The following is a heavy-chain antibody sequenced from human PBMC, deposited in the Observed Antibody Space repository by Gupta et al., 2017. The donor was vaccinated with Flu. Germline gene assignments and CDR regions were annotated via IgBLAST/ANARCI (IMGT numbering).Heavy chain of an antibody. D-gene: IGHD3-9*01. CDR3: ARSLSYYDILTTYYMDYFDY. Sequence: LAHIFSNDEKSYSTSLKSRLTISKDTSKSQVVLTMTNMDPVDTATYYCARSLSYYDILTTYYMDYFDYWGQGTMVTVSS. CDR2: IFSNDEK. V-gene: IGHV2-26*01. J-gene: IGHJ4*02.